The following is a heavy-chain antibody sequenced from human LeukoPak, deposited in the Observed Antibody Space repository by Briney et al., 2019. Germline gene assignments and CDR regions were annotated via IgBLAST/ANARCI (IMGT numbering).Heavy chain of an antibody. V-gene: IGHV6-1*01. D-gene: IGHD2-21*02. Sequence: SQTLSLTCAISGDSVSSNSAAWNWIRQSPSRGLEWLGRTYYRSKWYYDYALSVKSRITISPDTSKNQFSLQLNSVTAEDTAVYYCARGDKQAFDYWGQGTLVTVSS. CDR3: ARGDKQAFDY. CDR2: TYYRSKWYY. CDR1: GDSVSSNSAA. J-gene: IGHJ4*02.